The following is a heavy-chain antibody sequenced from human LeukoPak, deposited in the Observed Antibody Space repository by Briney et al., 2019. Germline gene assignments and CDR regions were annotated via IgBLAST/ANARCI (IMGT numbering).Heavy chain of an antibody. CDR2: IYYSGST. D-gene: IGHD1-7*01. CDR3: ARVWRLDWNYSGSNWFDP. Sequence: PSETLSLTCTVSGGSISSSSYYWGWIRQPPGKGLEWIGSIYYSGSTYYNPSLKSRVTISVDTSKNQFSLKLSSVTAADTAVYYCARVWRLDWNYSGSNWFDPWGQGTLVTVSS. J-gene: IGHJ5*02. CDR1: GGSISSSSYY. V-gene: IGHV4-39*07.